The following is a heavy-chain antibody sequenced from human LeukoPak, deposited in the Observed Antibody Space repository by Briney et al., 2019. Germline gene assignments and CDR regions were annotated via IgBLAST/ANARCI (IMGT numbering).Heavy chain of an antibody. CDR2: IYTSGST. D-gene: IGHD1-1*01. CDR3: ARDRGTWNDDGFDY. V-gene: IGHV4-4*07. CDR1: DDSISSYY. J-gene: IGHJ4*02. Sequence: SETLSLTCTVSDDSISSYYWSWLRQPAGKGLEWIGRIYTSGSTNYNPSLKSRVTMSVDTSKNHFSLKLSSVTAADTAVYYCARDRGTWNDDGFDYWGQGTLVTVSS.